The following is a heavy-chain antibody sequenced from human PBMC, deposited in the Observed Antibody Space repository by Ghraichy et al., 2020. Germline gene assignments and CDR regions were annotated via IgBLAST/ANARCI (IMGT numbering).Heavy chain of an antibody. Sequence: SLRLSCAASGFTFSSYAMHWVRQAPGKGLEWVAVISYDGSNKYYADSVKGRFTISRDNSKNTLYLQMNSLRAEDTAVYYCARESGWYDFDYWGQGTLVTVSS. D-gene: IGHD6-19*01. J-gene: IGHJ4*02. V-gene: IGHV3-30-3*01. CDR1: GFTFSSYA. CDR3: ARESGWYDFDY. CDR2: ISYDGSNK.